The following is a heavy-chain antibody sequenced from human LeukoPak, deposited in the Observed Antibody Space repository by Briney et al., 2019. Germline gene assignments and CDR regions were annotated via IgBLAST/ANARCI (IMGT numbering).Heavy chain of an antibody. CDR2: IYTRGST. CDR1: GGSISSYY. Sequence: SETLSLTCTVSGGSISSYYWSWIRQPAGKGLEWIGRIYTRGSTNYNPSLKSRVTMSVDTSKNQFSLKLSSVTAADTAVYYCARSRYFDWPYTQGYFDYWGQGTLVTVSS. CDR3: ARSRYFDWPYTQGYFDY. V-gene: IGHV4-4*07. D-gene: IGHD3-9*01. J-gene: IGHJ4*02.